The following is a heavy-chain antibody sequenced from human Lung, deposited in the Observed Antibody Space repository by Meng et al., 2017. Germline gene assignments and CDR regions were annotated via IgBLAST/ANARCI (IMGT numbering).Heavy chain of an antibody. CDR3: ARSQQWLDS. V-gene: IGHV6-1*01. CDR2: TYYRSKWYN. Sequence: QVHLQQSGPGLVKPSQTPPLTCAISGDSVSSNSAPWNWIRQSPSRGLEWLGRTYYRSKWYNGYAVSVRSRITINPDTSKNQFSLQLNSVTPEDTAVYYCARSQQWLDSWGQGTLVTVSS. D-gene: IGHD6-19*01. J-gene: IGHJ4*02. CDR1: GDSVSSNSAP.